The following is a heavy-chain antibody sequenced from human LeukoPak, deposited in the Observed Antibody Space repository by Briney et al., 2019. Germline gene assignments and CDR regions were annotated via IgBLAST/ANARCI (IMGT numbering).Heavy chain of an antibody. D-gene: IGHD3-22*01. V-gene: IGHV4-39*01. CDR3: ARSSYSSGRYGGLDV. CDR1: GDSLTSTDDF. J-gene: IGHJ6*02. CDR2: INYSGKT. Sequence: SETLSLTCTVSGDSLTSTDDFWGWIRQPPGKGLEWIGSINYSGKTYYNPSLKSRVIISVDTSKNQVSLRLSSVTAADTAVYYCARSSYSSGRYGGLDVWGQGTTVTVSS.